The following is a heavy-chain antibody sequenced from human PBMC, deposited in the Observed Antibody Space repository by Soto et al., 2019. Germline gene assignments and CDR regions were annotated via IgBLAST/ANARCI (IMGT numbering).Heavy chain of an antibody. CDR1: GYTFTDYY. D-gene: IGHD3-16*01. J-gene: IGHJ4*02. Sequence: QVPLVQSGAEVKKPGASVKVSCTASGYTFTDYYIHWVRQAPGQGLEWMGIINPTDGSTSYPQKFQDRVTMTRDTSTSSVYMELSSLTSEDTAIYYCARDPRGTASRFDYWGQGTLVTVSS. V-gene: IGHV1-46*01. CDR3: ARDPRGTASRFDY. CDR2: INPTDGST.